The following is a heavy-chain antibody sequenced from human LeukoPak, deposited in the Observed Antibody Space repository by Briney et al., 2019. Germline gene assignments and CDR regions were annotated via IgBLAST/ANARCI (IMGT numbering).Heavy chain of an antibody. Sequence: GASVKVSCKASGYTFTTYGISWVRQAPGQGLEWMGWINTFNGNTNYAQKLQGRVTLTTDTSTSTAYMELRSLRSDDTAAYYCARALGGEGYWGQGTLVTVSS. V-gene: IGHV1-18*01. CDR3: ARALGGEGY. CDR1: GYTFTTYG. CDR2: INTFNGNT. D-gene: IGHD3-16*01. J-gene: IGHJ4*02.